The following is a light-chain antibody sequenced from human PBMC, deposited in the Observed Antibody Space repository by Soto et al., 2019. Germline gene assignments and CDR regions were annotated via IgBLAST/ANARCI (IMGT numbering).Light chain of an antibody. J-gene: IGLJ1*01. CDR1: SSDVGGYNY. Sequence: QCVLNQPPSASGSAGQAVTISCTGTSSDVGGYNYVSWYQQHPGKAPKLMIYEVSKRPSGVPDRFSGSKSGNTASLTVSGLQAEDEADYYCSSYAGSNNFVFGTGTKVTGL. V-gene: IGLV2-8*01. CDR2: EVS. CDR3: SSYAGSNNFV.